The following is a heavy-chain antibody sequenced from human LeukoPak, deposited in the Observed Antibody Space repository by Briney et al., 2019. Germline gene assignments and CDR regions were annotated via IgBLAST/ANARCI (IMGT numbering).Heavy chain of an antibody. CDR1: GGTFSGYA. D-gene: IGHD3-3*01. V-gene: IGHV1-69*13. CDR3: ARYLNYDFWSGYDY. J-gene: IGHJ4*02. CDR2: IIPIFGTA. Sequence: SVKVSCKASGGTFSGYAISWVRQAPGQGLEWMGGIIPIFGTANYAQKFQGRVTITADESTSTAYMELSGLRSEDTAVYYCARYLNYDFWSGYDYWGQGTLVTVSS.